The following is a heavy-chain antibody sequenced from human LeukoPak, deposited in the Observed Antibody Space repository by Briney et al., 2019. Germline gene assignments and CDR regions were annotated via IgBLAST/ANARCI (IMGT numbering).Heavy chain of an antibody. CDR1: GYTFTSYW. V-gene: IGHV5-51*01. J-gene: IGHJ6*03. Sequence: GESLKISCKASGYTFTSYWIAWVRQMPGKGLEWMGIIYPGDSDTRYSPSFQGQVTISADKSSNTASLQWSSLKASDTAMYYCARGKNYYYYMDVWGKGTTVTVSS. CDR3: ARGKNYYYYMDV. CDR2: IYPGDSDT.